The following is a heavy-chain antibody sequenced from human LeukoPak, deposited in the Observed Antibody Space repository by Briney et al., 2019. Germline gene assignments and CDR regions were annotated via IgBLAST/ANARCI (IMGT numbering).Heavy chain of an antibody. J-gene: IGHJ4*02. V-gene: IGHV4-4*07. D-gene: IGHD3-10*01. CDR2: IYTSGST. Sequence: SETLSLTCTVSGGSISSYYWSWIRQPAGKGLEWIGRIYTSGSTNCNPSLKSRVTMSVDTSKNQFSLKLSSVTAADTAVYYCARILWYGELYYFDYWGQGTLVTVSS. CDR1: GGSISSYY. CDR3: ARILWYGELYYFDY.